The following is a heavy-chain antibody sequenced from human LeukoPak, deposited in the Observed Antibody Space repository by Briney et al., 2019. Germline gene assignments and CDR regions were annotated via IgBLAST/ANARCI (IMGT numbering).Heavy chain of an antibody. CDR1: GGPISRYY. CDR3: AKGGSYSDY. CDR2: IYYSGST. D-gene: IGHD1-26*01. Sequence: PSEPLSLTCSVSGGPISRYYWSWIRQPPGRGLEWIGYIYYSGSTNYNPSLKSRVPISVDTSENQFSLKQSSVTAADTAVYYCAKGGSYSDYWGQGTLVTVSS. V-gene: IGHV4-59*08. J-gene: IGHJ4*02.